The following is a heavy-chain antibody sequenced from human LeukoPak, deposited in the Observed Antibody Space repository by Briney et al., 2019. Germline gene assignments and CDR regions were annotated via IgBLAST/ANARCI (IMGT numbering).Heavy chain of an antibody. CDR1: GGSISSNSYY. Sequence: PSETLSLTCAVSGGSISSNSYYWGWIRQPPGKGLEWIGSIYYSGSTYYNPSLKSRVTISVDTSKNQFSLKLSSVTAADTAVYYCARVVGATTAGFDYWGQGTLVTVSS. V-gene: IGHV4-39*07. CDR3: ARVVGATTAGFDY. D-gene: IGHD1-26*01. CDR2: IYYSGST. J-gene: IGHJ4*02.